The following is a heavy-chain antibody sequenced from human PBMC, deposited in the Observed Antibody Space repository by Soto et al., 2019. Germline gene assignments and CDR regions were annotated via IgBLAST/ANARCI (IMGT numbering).Heavy chain of an antibody. CDR1: GGSFSSYA. D-gene: IGHD3-3*01. V-gene: IGHV1-69*13. Sequence: SVKVSCKASGGSFSSYAISWVRQAPGQGLEWMGGIIPIFGTANYAQKFQGRVTITADESTSTAYMELSSLRSEDTAVYYCARDGEMATFSAYWGQGTLVTVSS. J-gene: IGHJ4*02. CDR2: IIPIFGTA. CDR3: ARDGEMATFSAY.